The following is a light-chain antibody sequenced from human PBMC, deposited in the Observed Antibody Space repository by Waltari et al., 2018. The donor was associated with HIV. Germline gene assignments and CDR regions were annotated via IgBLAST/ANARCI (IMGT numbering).Light chain of an antibody. J-gene: IGLJ3*02. CDR3: AAWDDILSGWV. CDR1: SAHSGHT. CDR2: RDN. V-gene: IGLV1-47*01. Sequence: QSVLTQPPSASGAPGQRVPISCSGSSAHSGHTVYWYQQLPGTAPKVLIYRDNQRPPGVPDRFSGSRSGTSASLDVSGLRSEDEANYICAAWDDILSGWVFGGGTKLTVL.